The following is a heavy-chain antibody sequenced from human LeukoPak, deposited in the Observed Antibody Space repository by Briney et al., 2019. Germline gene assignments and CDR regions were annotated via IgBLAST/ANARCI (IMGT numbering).Heavy chain of an antibody. J-gene: IGHJ4*02. V-gene: IGHV3-48*02. D-gene: IGHD3-22*01. Sequence: PGGSLRLSCAASGFTFSSYSMNWVRQAPGKGLEWVCYISSSSSTIYYADSVKGRFTISRDNAKNSLYLQMNSLRDEDTAVYYCARGGLPDGYDSSGYYLYYFDYWGQGTLVTVSS. CDR1: GFTFSSYS. CDR2: ISSSSSTI. CDR3: ARGGLPDGYDSSGYYLYYFDY.